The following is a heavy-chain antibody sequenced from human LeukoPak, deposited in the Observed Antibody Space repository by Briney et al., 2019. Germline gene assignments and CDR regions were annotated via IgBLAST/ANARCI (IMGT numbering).Heavy chain of an antibody. CDR3: ARGPGRPYYDILTGYYNVRGTSNWFDP. J-gene: IGHJ5*02. CDR1: GGSFSGYY. D-gene: IGHD3-9*01. CDR2: INHSGST. V-gene: IGHV4-34*01. Sequence: PSETLSLTCAVYGGSFSGYYWSWIRQPPGKGLEWIGEINHSGSTNYNPSLKSRVTISVDTSKNQFSLKLSSVTAADTAVYYCARGPGRPYYDILTGYYNVRGTSNWFDPWGQGTLVTVSS.